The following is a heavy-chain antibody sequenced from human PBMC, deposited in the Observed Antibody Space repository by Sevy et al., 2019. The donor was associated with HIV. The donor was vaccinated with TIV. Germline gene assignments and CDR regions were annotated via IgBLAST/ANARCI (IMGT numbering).Heavy chain of an antibody. J-gene: IGHJ4*02. Sequence: GGSLRLSCAASGFTFSNAWMSWVRRAPGKGLEWVGRIKSKTDGGTTDYAAPVKGRFTISRDDSKNTLYLQMNSLKTEDTAVYYCTTDRDGYNYYFDYWGQGTLVTVSS. V-gene: IGHV3-15*01. CDR3: TTDRDGYNYYFDY. CDR1: GFTFSNAW. D-gene: IGHD5-12*01. CDR2: IKSKTDGGTT.